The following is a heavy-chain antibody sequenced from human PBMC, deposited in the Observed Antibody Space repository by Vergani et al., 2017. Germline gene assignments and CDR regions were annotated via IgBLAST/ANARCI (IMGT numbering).Heavy chain of an antibody. CDR2: IYYSGST. J-gene: IGHJ4*02. D-gene: IGHD5-12*01. Sequence: QVQLQESGPGLVKPSDTLSLTCPVSGGSISSHYWSWIRQPPGKGLEWIGYIYYSGSTNYNASLKSRVTISVDTSKDQFSLKLRSGTAADTAVYYCARSRRGHIVATMDFDYWGQGTLVTVSS. CDR1: GGSISSHY. CDR3: ARSRRGHIVATMDFDY. V-gene: IGHV4-59*07.